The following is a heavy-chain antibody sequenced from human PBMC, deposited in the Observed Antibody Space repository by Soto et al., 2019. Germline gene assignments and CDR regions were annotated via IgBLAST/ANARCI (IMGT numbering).Heavy chain of an antibody. CDR3: ARDQSGIGYYVDWFDP. V-gene: IGHV1-3*01. D-gene: IGHD3-10*02. J-gene: IGHJ5*02. Sequence: QGHLVQSGAEVKKPGASVKVSCKASGYIFNNHAMHWVRQAPGQRLEWMGWINAGNGNTYHSQNFKDRVTFTRDTIATTVFMELTSLTSEDTAVYYCARDQSGIGYYVDWFDPWGQGTLVTVSS. CDR1: GYIFNNHA. CDR2: INAGNGNT.